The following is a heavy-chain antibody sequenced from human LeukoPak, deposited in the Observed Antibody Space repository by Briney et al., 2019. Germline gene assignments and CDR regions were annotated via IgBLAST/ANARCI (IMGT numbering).Heavy chain of an antibody. D-gene: IGHD1-26*01. CDR1: GGSFSGYY. Sequence: SETLSLTCAVYGGSFSGYYWSWIRQPPGKGLERIGEINHSGSTNYNPSLKSRVTISVDTSKNQFSLKLSSVTAADTAVYYCARHVSGATGRFRAFDYWGQGTLVTVSS. V-gene: IGHV4-34*01. J-gene: IGHJ4*02. CDR3: ARHVSGATGRFRAFDY. CDR2: INHSGST.